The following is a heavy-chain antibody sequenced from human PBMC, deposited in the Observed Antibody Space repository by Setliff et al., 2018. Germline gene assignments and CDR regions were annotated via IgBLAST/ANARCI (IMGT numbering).Heavy chain of an antibody. CDR2: VYASGST. CDR3: AREQWLDPPGYYYMDV. V-gene: IGHV4-4*07. J-gene: IGHJ6*03. D-gene: IGHD6-19*01. CDR1: GGAFSDYY. Sequence: SETLSLTCNVSGGAFSDYYWTWIRQSAGKGLEWIGRVYASGSTDYNPSLKSRVTMSVDTSKTQFSLKLRSVTAADTAVYYCAREQWLDPPGYYYMDVWAKGTTVTVSS.